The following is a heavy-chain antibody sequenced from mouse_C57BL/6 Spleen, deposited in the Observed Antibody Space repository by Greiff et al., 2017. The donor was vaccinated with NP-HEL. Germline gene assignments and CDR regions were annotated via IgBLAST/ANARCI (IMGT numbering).Heavy chain of an antibody. J-gene: IGHJ2*01. D-gene: IGHD3-3*01. CDR2: IYPGDGDT. V-gene: IGHV1-82*01. CDR3: ARWAGSY. CDR1: GYAFSSSW. Sequence: QVQLKESGPELVKPGASVKISCKASGYAFSSSWMNWVKQRPGKGLEWIGRIYPGDGDTNYNGKFKGKATLTADKSSSTAYMQLSSLTSEDSAVYFCARWAGSYWGQGTTLTVSS.